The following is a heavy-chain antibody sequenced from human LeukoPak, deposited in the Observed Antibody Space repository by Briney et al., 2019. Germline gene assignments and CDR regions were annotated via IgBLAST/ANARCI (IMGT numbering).Heavy chain of an antibody. CDR3: TRDSNRGYFDY. D-gene: IGHD3-16*02. CDR2: IKQDGSEK. Sequence: PGGSLRLSCAASGFTFSSYWMSWVRQAPGKGLEWVANIKQDGSEKYYVDSVKGRFTISRDNAKNSLYLQMNSLRAEDTAVYYCTRDSNRGYFDYWGQGTLVTVSS. J-gene: IGHJ4*02. V-gene: IGHV3-7*01. CDR1: GFTFSSYW.